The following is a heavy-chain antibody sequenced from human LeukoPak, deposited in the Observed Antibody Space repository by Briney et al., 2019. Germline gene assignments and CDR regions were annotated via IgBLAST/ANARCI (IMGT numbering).Heavy chain of an antibody. J-gene: IGHJ4*02. CDR2: MNPNSGNT. CDR3: ASFDSTVTTPHDY. Sequence: ASVKVSCKASGYTFTSYDINWVRQATGQGLEWMGWMNPNSGNTGYAQKFQGRVTMTRDTSISTAYMELSRLRSDDTAVYYCASFDSTVTTPHDYWGQGTLVTVSS. D-gene: IGHD4-11*01. V-gene: IGHV1-8*01. CDR1: GYTFTSYD.